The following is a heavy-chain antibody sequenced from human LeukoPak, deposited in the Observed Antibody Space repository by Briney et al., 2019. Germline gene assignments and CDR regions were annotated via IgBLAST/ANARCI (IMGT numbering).Heavy chain of an antibody. Sequence: GRSHRLSCAASGSTFSSYGMSWVRQAPGKGLEWVSAIGGSGGSTYYADSGKGRFTNSRDNSKHTLYLQMNSLRAQDTAVYYCAKRSLDYYYMDVWGKGTTVTVSS. D-gene: IGHD1-1*01. CDR1: GSTFSSYG. V-gene: IGHV3-23*01. CDR2: IGGSGGST. J-gene: IGHJ6*03. CDR3: AKRSLDYYYMDV.